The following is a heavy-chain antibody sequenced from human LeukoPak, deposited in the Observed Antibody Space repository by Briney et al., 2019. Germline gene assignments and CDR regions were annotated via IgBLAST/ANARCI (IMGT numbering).Heavy chain of an antibody. J-gene: IGHJ4*02. V-gene: IGHV3-21*01. CDR2: SGTSSSYI. CDR3: ARTFYSSGTGVPIYY. D-gene: IGHD6-19*01. CDR1: GFTFSTYT. Sequence: GSLRLSCAASGFTFSTYTMNWVRQAPGKGLEWVSSSGTSSSYIYYADSVKGRFTISRDNAKNSLYLQMNSLRAEDTAVYYCARTFYSSGTGVPIYYWGQGTLVTVSS.